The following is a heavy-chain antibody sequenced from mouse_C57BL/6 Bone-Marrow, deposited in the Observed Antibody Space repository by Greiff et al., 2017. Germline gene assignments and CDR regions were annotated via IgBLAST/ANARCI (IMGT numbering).Heavy chain of an antibody. CDR3: ARWGWVYYVDY. CDR1: GYTFTSYG. D-gene: IGHD1-1*02. CDR2: IYPRSGNT. V-gene: IGHV1-81*01. J-gene: IGHJ2*01. Sequence: VKLQESGAELARPGASVKLSCKASGYTFTSYGISWVKQRTGQGLEWIGEIYPRSGNTYYNEKFKGKATLTADKSSSTAYMELRSLTSEDSAVYFCARWGWVYYVDYWGQGTTLTVSS.